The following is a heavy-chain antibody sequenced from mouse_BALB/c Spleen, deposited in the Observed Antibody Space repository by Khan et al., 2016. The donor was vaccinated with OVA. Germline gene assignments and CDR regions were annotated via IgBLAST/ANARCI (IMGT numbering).Heavy chain of an antibody. CDR2: IWGGGGT. Sequence: QVQLKQSGPGLVAPSQSLSITCTVSGFSLSRYNIHWVRQPPGKGLEWLGMIWGGGGTDYSSALKSRLSIREDNSKSQVLLKMNSLQTDDTAMYYCTRAYYRYDGYYAMDYWGKGTSVTVSS. V-gene: IGHV2-6-4*01. CDR1: GFSLSRYN. CDR3: TRAYYRYDGYYAMDY. J-gene: IGHJ4*01. D-gene: IGHD2-14*01.